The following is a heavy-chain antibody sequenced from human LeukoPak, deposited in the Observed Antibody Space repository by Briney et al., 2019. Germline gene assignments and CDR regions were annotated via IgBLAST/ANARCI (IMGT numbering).Heavy chain of an antibody. V-gene: IGHV3-30*18. CDR3: AKSRDGYCDY. D-gene: IGHD3-22*01. Sequence: PGGSLRLSCAASGFTFSSYAMSWVRQAPGKGLEWVAVISYDGSNKYYADSVKGRFTISRDNSKSTLYLQMNSLRAEDTAVYYCAKSRDGYCDYWGQGTLVTVSS. CDR2: ISYDGSNK. J-gene: IGHJ4*02. CDR1: GFTFSSYA.